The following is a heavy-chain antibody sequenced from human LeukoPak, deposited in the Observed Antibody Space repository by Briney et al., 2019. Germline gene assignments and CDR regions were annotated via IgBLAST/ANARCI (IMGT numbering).Heavy chain of an antibody. CDR1: GFSVSTNY. CDR2: IYSGGST. J-gene: IGHJ3*01. V-gene: IGHV3-66*01. Sequence: GGSLRLSCAASGFSVSTNYMTWVRQAPGKGLEWVSIIYSGGSTYYADSVRGRFIISRENSNNEVVLQMNSLRADDTALYYCARGKASDDIIEDAFDLWGHGTMVTVSS. D-gene: IGHD3-10*01. CDR3: ARGKASDDIIEDAFDL.